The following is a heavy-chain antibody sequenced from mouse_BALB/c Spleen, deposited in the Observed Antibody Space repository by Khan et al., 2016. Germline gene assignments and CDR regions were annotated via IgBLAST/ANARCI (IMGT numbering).Heavy chain of an antibody. CDR3: AKLTGTRAAMDY. J-gene: IGHJ4*01. CDR1: GYAFSSYW. V-gene: IGHV1-80*01. CDR2: IYPGDGDT. Sequence: VQLQESGAELVRPGSSVKISCKASGYAFSSYWMNWVKQRPGQGLEWIGQIYPGDGDTNYNGTFKGKATLTADKSSSTAYMQLSSLTSEDSAVXFCAKLTGTRAAMDYWGQGTSVTVSS. D-gene: IGHD4-1*01.